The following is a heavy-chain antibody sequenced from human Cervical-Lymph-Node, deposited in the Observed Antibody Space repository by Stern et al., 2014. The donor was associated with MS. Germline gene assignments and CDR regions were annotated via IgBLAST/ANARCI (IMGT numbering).Heavy chain of an antibody. D-gene: IGHD3-3*01. V-gene: IGHV1-69*01. CDR1: GGTFSSYG. Sequence: VQLVQFGAEATQPGSSVKVSCKTSGGTFSSYGISLVRQAPGQGLEWMGGISPIFGSPKFAQKVQGRLTITADASTSTAYMDRSSLRSEDTAVYYCARDFGVLIRSDPFDIWGQGTMVTVSS. CDR2: ISPIFGSP. CDR3: ARDFGVLIRSDPFDI. J-gene: IGHJ3*02.